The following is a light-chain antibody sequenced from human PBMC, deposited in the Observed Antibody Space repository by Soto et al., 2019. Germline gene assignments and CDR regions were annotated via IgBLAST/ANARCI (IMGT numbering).Light chain of an antibody. V-gene: IGKV1-5*03. CDR3: QQYNSYPLT. CDR1: QSISSW. J-gene: IGKJ4*01. CDR2: KAF. Sequence: DIQMTQSPSPLSASVGDRVTITCRASQSISSWLAWYQQKPGKAPNLLIYKAFSLESGIPSRFSGSGSGTEFTLTISSLQPDDFATYDCQQYNSYPLTFVGGTKVEIK.